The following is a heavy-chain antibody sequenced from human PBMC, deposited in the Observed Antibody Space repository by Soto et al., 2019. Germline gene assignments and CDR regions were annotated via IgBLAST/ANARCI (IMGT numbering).Heavy chain of an antibody. CDR3: EKSSVTGALDS. Sequence: SETLSLTCAVFGGSFNSYYWNWIRQPPGRGLEWIGEIYYSGSTNYNASLKSRVTISVDRSKNQISLHLTSVTAADTAVYYCEKSSVTGALDSWGQGTLVTVSS. V-gene: IGHV4-34*01. J-gene: IGHJ4*02. D-gene: IGHD1-26*01. CDR2: IYYSGST. CDR1: GGSFNSYY.